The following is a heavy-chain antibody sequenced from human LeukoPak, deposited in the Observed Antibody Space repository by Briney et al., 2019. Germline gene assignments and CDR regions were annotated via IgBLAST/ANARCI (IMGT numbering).Heavy chain of an antibody. Sequence: PSETLSLTCAVYGGSFSGYYWSWIRQPPGKGLEWIGEINHSGSTNYNPSLKSRVTISVDTSKNQFSLKLSSVTAADTAVYYCARGNPYHLYCIGGSCPGGWFDPWGQGTLVTVSS. CDR2: INHSGST. CDR3: ARGNPYHLYCIGGSCPGGWFDP. D-gene: IGHD2-15*01. J-gene: IGHJ5*02. CDR1: GGSFSGYY. V-gene: IGHV4-34*01.